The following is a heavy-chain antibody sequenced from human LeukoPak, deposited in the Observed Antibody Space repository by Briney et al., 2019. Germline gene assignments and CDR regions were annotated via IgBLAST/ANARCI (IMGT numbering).Heavy chain of an antibody. CDR1: GGSFSGYY. J-gene: IGHJ2*01. CDR2: INHSGST. D-gene: IGHD3-22*01. CDR3: ARPRYYYDSSGPGWFFDL. V-gene: IGHV4-34*01. Sequence: SETLSLTCAVYGGSFSGYYWSWIRQPPGKGLEWIGEINHSGSTNYNPSLKSRVTISVDTSKNQFSLKLSSVTAADTAVYYCARPRYYYDSSGPGWFFDLWGRGTLVTVSS.